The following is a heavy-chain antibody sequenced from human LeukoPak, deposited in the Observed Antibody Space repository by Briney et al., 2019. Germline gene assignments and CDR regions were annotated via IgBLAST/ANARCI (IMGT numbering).Heavy chain of an antibody. CDR2: IIPILSIA. V-gene: IGHV1-69*04. D-gene: IGHD2-21*01. CDR1: GGTFSSYA. J-gene: IGHJ1*01. Sequence: SVKVSCKASGGTFSSYAISWVRQAPGQGLEWMGRIIPILSIANYAQKFQGRVTITADKSTSTAYMELSSLRSEDTAVYYCARELFAEYFQHWGQGTLVTVSS. CDR3: ARELFAEYFQH.